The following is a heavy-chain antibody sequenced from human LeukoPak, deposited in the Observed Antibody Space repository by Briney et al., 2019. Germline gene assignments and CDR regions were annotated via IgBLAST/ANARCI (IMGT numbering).Heavy chain of an antibody. V-gene: IGHV3-23*01. CDR2: ISGSGGST. CDR3: AKDPKSPYGMDV. J-gene: IGHJ6*02. CDR1: GFTFSSYA. Sequence: GSLRLSCAASGFTFSSYAMSWVRQAPGKGLEWVSAISGSGGSTYYADSVKGRFTISRDNSKNTLYLQMNSLRAEDTAVYYCAKDPKSPYGMDVWGQGTTVTVSS.